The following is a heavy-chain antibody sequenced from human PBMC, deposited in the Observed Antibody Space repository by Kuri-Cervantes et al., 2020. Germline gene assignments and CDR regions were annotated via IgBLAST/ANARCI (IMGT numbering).Heavy chain of an antibody. CDR1: GYTFTGYY. CDR2: MNPNSGNT. Sequence: ASVKVSCKASGYTFTGYYMHWVRQAPGQGLEWMGWMNPNSGNTGYAQKFQGRVTMTRDTSISTAYMELSRLRSDDTAVYYCARDKGRTFGYYGMDVWGQGTTVTVSS. J-gene: IGHJ6*02. CDR3: ARDKGRTFGYYGMDV. D-gene: IGHD3-16*01. V-gene: IGHV1-2*02.